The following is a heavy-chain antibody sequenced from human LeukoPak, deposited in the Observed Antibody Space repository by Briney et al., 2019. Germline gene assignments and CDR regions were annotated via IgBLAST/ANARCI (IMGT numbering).Heavy chain of an antibody. Sequence: ASVKVSCKASGYTFTSYGISRVRQAPGQGLEWMGWISAYNGNTNYAQKLQGRVTTTTDTSTSTAYMELRSLRSDDTAVYYCARGLNWGAAASWFDYWGQGTLVTVSS. D-gene: IGHD6-13*01. CDR1: GYTFTSYG. J-gene: IGHJ4*02. CDR3: ARGLNWGAAASWFDY. CDR2: ISAYNGNT. V-gene: IGHV1-18*04.